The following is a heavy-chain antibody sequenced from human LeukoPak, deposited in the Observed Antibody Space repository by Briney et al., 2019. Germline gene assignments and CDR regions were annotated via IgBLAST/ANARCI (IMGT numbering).Heavy chain of an antibody. V-gene: IGHV3-23*01. CDR3: AKEEMATTKKIGGDAFDI. J-gene: IGHJ3*02. D-gene: IGHD5-24*01. CDR2: ISGSGGST. Sequence: GGSLRLSCAASGFTFSSYAMSWVRQAPGKGLEWVSAISGSGGSTYYADSVKGRFTISRDNSKNTLYLQMNSLRAEDTAVYYCAKEEMATTKKIGGDAFDIWGQGTMVTVSS. CDR1: GFTFSSYA.